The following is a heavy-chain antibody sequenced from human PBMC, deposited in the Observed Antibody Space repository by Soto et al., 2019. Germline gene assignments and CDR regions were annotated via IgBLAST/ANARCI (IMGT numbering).Heavy chain of an antibody. CDR1: GFTFSTYW. Sequence: EMQLVESGGDLVQPGGSLRLSCVASGFTFSTYWMHWVRQAPGKGLVWVSRVDSGGSSINYADSVKGRFTISRDNAKNTLYLQMSSLRAEDTGVYYCARDNWNSYWGQGTRVTVSS. V-gene: IGHV3-74*01. CDR2: VDSGGSSI. CDR3: ARDNWNSY. D-gene: IGHD1-1*01. J-gene: IGHJ4*02.